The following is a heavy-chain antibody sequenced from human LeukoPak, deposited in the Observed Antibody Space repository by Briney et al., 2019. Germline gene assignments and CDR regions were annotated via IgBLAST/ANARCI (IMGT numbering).Heavy chain of an antibody. CDR2: IKGDGSYK. J-gene: IGHJ4*02. CDR3: ATSSDSSGND. V-gene: IGHV3-7*03. CDR1: GFTFSNYW. Sequence: GGSLRLSCAASGFTFSNYWMSWVRQAPGKGLEWVANIKGDGSYKYYVDSVKGRFTISSDNAKSSLYLQMNTLRAEDTAVYYCATSSDSSGNDWGQGTLVTVSS. D-gene: IGHD3-22*01.